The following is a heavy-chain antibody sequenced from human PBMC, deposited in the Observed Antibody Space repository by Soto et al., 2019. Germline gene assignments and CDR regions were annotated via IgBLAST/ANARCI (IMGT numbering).Heavy chain of an antibody. J-gene: IGHJ6*02. CDR1: GYTFTSYD. CDR3: AADEGDYDFWSGYVSYYYYGMDV. CDR2: MNPNSGNT. D-gene: IGHD3-3*01. Sequence: ASVKVSCKASGYTFTSYDINWVRQATGQGLEWMGWMNPNSGNTGYAQKFQERVTITRDMSTSTAYMELSSLRSEDTAVYYCAADEGDYDFWSGYVSYYYYGMDVWGQGTTVTVSS. V-gene: IGHV1-8*01.